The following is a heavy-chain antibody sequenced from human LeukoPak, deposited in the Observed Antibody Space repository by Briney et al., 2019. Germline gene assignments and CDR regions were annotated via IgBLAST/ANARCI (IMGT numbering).Heavy chain of an antibody. CDR2: IRYDGSNK. D-gene: IGHD2-2*01. V-gene: IGHV3-30*02. CDR3: AKDLNVFCSSTSCYAGAFDI. Sequence: GGSLRLSCAASGFTFSSYGMHWVRQAPGKGLEWVAFIRYDGSNKYYADSVKGRFTISRDNSKNTLYLQMNSLRAEDTAVYYCAKDLNVFCSSTSCYAGAFDIWGQGTMVTVSS. J-gene: IGHJ3*02. CDR1: GFTFSSYG.